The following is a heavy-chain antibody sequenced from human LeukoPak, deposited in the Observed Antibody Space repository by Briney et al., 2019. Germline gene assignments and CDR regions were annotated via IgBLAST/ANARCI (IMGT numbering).Heavy chain of an antibody. CDR1: GGSISSGSYY. J-gene: IGHJ4*02. D-gene: IGHD2-15*01. CDR2: IYTSGGT. CDR3: ARGNILCSGGSCSTNIDY. Sequence: SETLSLTCTVSGGSISSGSYYWSWIRQPAGKGLEWIGRIYTSGGTNYNPSFKSRVTMSVDTSNNQFSLKLSSVTAADTAVYYCARGNILCSGGSCSTNIDYWGQGTLVTVSS. V-gene: IGHV4-61*02.